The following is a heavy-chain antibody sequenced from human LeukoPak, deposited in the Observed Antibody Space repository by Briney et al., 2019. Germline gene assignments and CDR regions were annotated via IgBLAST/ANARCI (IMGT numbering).Heavy chain of an antibody. Sequence: ASVKVSCKASGYTFTSYDINWVRQATGQGLEWMGWMNPNSGNTGYAQKFQGRVTMTRNTSISTAYMELSSLRSEDTAVYYCARSRGGWLVRVGKWFDPWGQGTLVTVSS. CDR3: ARSRGGWLVRVGKWFDP. V-gene: IGHV1-8*01. CDR1: GYTFTSYD. J-gene: IGHJ5*02. D-gene: IGHD6-19*01. CDR2: MNPNSGNT.